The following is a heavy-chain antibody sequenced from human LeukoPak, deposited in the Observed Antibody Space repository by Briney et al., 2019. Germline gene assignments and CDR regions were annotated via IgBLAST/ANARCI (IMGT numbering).Heavy chain of an antibody. Sequence: ASVKVSCKASGYTFTNYYIHWVRQAPGQGLEWMGIINPGGGSTSYTQMFQGRVTMTRDTSTSTVYMELSGLRSEDTAVYYCARADYGGNSDYYYYGLDVWGQGTTVTVSS. D-gene: IGHD4-23*01. CDR2: INPGGGST. V-gene: IGHV1-46*01. J-gene: IGHJ6*02. CDR3: ARADYGGNSDYYYYGLDV. CDR1: GYTFTNYY.